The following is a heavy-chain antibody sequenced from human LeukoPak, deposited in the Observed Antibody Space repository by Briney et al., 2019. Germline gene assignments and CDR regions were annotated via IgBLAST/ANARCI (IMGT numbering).Heavy chain of an antibody. V-gene: IGHV3-23*01. CDR3: AKGFSGWYSDH. D-gene: IGHD6-19*01. CDR2: ISYSGGST. Sequence: PGGSLRLSCAAPGFTFNSYAMTWVRQAPGKGLEWVSGISYSGGSTYYADSVKGRFTISRDNSKNTLYMQMNSLRAEDTAVYYCAKGFSGWYSDHWGQGTLVTVSS. CDR1: GFTFNSYA. J-gene: IGHJ4*02.